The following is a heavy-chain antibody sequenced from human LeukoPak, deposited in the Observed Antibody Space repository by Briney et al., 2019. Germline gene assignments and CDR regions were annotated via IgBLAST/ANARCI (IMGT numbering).Heavy chain of an antibody. V-gene: IGHV3-43*02. D-gene: IGHD6-19*01. CDR1: GFSFSSYA. CDR3: SKDIEDIAVAGDYFDY. CDR2: ISGDGGST. J-gene: IGHJ4*02. Sequence: GGSLRLSCAASGFSFSSYAMSWVRQAPGKGLEWVSLISGDGGSTYYADSVKGRFTISRDNSKNSLYLQMNSLRTEDTALYYSSKDIEDIAVAGDYFDYWGQGTLVTGAS.